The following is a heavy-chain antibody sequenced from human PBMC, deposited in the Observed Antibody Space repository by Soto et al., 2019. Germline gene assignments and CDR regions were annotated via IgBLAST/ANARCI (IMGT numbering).Heavy chain of an antibody. CDR2: VYDSGST. CDR1: GASVINDY. Sequence: SETLSLTCTVTGASVINDYWNWIRQPPGKGLEWIGFVYDSGSTSYNSSLKSRLTISVDTSKNQFSLKLSSVTAADTAVYYCARSVDPWGQGTLVT. V-gene: IGHV4-59*02. J-gene: IGHJ5*02. CDR3: ARSVDP.